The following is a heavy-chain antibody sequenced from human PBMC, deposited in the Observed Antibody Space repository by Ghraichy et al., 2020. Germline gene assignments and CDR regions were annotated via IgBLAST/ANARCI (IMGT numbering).Heavy chain of an antibody. CDR1: GFTFSSYW. Sequence: GGSLRLSCAASGFTFSSYWMSWVRQAPGKGLEWVANIKQDGSEKYYVDSVKGRFTISRDNAKNSLYLQMNSLRAEDTAVYYCARVRRGGSVVSAGTTDVYYYYYYMDVWGKGTTVTVSS. D-gene: IGHD1-1*01. CDR2: IKQDGSEK. V-gene: IGHV3-7*01. CDR3: ARVRRGGSVVSAGTTDVYYYYYYMDV. J-gene: IGHJ6*03.